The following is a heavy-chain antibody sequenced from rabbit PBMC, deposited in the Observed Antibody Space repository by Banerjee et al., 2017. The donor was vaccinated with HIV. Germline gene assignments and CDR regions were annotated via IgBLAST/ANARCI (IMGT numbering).Heavy chain of an antibody. CDR2: SGST. Sequence: SGSTRYASWVNGRFTISRSTSLNTVDLKMTSLTAADTATYFCARWGVDAGYGYPMNLWG. J-gene: IGHJ4*01. V-gene: IGHV1S43*01. D-gene: IGHD6-1*01. CDR3: ARWGVDAGYGYPMNL.